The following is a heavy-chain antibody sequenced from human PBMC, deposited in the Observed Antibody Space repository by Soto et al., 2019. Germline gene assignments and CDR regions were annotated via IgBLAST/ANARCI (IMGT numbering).Heavy chain of an antibody. CDR2: FDPEDGET. J-gene: IGHJ4*02. CDR1: GYTLTELS. CDR3: ATGILAARLRSFAY. V-gene: IGHV1-24*01. Sequence: ASVKVSCKVSGYTLTELSMHWVRQAPGKGLEWMGGFDPEDGETIYAQKFQGRVTMTEDTSTDTAYMELSSLRSEDTAVYYCATGILAARLRSFAYWGQGTLVTVSS. D-gene: IGHD6-6*01.